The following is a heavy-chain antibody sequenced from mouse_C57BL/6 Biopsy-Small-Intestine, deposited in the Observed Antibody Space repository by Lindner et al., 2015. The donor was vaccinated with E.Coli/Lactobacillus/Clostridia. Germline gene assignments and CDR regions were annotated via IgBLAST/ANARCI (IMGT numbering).Heavy chain of an antibody. CDR2: FYPGSGNI. Sequence: VQLQESGAELVKPGASVKLSCKASGYTFTEYTIHWVKQRSGQGLEWIGWFYPGSGNIKYNEKFKDKATLTADKSSSTVYMELSRLTSEDSAVYFCARHERDGSRYHWYFDVWGTGTTVTVSS. CDR1: GYTFTEYT. CDR3: ARHERDGSRYHWYFDV. D-gene: IGHD1-1*01. J-gene: IGHJ1*03. V-gene: IGHV1-62-2*01.